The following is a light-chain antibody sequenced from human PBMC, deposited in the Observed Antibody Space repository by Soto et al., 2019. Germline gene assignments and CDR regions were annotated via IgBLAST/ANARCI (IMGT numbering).Light chain of an antibody. V-gene: IGKV3-11*01. J-gene: IGKJ4*01. CDR1: QSVSSY. CDR2: DAS. Sequence: EIVLTQSPATLSLSPGERATLSCRASQSVSSYLAWYQQKPGQAPRLLIYDASNRATGIPARFSGSGSGADFTLTISSLEPGDFALYYCQQHINWPLTFGGGTKVDIK. CDR3: QQHINWPLT.